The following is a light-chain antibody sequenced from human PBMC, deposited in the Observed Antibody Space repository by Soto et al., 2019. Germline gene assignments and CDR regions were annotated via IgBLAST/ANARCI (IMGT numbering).Light chain of an antibody. CDR1: QNIDNY. CDR3: QESYTTPAVS. J-gene: IGKJ4*01. CDR2: ATP. Sequence: DIQMTQSPSSLSASLGDRVTITCRASQNIDNYLNWYQQKPGKAPKLLIYATPTLQSGVPSRFSGSGSGTEFTLTISSLQAEDFATYFCQESYTTPAVSFGGGTKVDIK. V-gene: IGKV1-39*01.